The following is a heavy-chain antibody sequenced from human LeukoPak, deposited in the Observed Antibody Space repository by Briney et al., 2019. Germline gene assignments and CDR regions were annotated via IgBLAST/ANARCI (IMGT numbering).Heavy chain of an antibody. Sequence: GGSLRLSCAASGFTFDDYTMHWVRQAPGKGLEWVSLISWDGGCTYYADSVKGRFTISRDNPKNSLYLQMNSLRAEDTAVYHCVRGSGGYDPLAFDSWGQGTLVTVSS. D-gene: IGHD5-12*01. CDR2: ISWDGGCT. J-gene: IGHJ4*02. CDR3: VRGSGGYDPLAFDS. V-gene: IGHV3-43*01. CDR1: GFTFDDYT.